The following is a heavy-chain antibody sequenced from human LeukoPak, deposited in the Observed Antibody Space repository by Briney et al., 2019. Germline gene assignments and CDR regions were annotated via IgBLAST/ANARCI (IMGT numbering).Heavy chain of an antibody. V-gene: IGHV4-34*01. Sequence: SETLSLTCAVYGGSFSGYYWNWIRQPPGKVLEWIGEINHSGSTNYNPSLKSRVTISVDTSKNQFSLKLCSVTAADTAVYYCARDLAVGGGRSGYCSGGSCYPRRWFDPWGQGTLVTVSS. CDR1: GGSFSGYY. J-gene: IGHJ5*02. D-gene: IGHD2-15*01. CDR2: INHSGST. CDR3: ARDLAVGGGRSGYCSGGSCYPRRWFDP.